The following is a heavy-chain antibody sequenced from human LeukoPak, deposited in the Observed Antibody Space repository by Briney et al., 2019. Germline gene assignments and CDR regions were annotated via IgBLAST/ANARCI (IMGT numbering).Heavy chain of an antibody. V-gene: IGHV5-51*01. CDR2: MYPGGSDI. CDR3: ASRTGSYYPFDS. CDR1: GYRFSNYY. J-gene: IGHJ4*02. Sequence: ESLKISLKGSGYRFSNYYIDWVRQMPGKGLEWMGVMYPGGSDIRYSPSFQGQVTISADKSIDTAYLQWSSLKASDSAMYYCASRTGSYYPFDSWGQGTLVTVSS. D-gene: IGHD1-26*01.